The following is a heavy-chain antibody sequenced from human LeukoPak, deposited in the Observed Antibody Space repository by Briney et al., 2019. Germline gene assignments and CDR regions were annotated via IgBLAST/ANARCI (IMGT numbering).Heavy chain of an antibody. J-gene: IGHJ4*02. CDR3: ARKEGDY. V-gene: IGHV1-2*06. CDR2: SNPNSGDT. CDR1: GYTFTDSY. Sequence: ASVKASCKASGYTFTDSYIHWVRQAPGQGLEWMGRSNPNSGDTNYAQKFQGRVTMTRDTSISTAFMELSRLRSDDTAVYYCARKEGDYWGQGTLVTVSS.